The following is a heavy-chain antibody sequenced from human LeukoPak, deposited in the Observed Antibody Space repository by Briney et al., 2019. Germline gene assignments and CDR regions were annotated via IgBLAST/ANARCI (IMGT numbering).Heavy chain of an antibody. CDR1: GFTFSSYS. V-gene: IGHV3-21*01. CDR2: ISSSSSYI. D-gene: IGHD6-13*01. J-gene: IGHJ6*02. Sequence: GGSLRLSCAASGFTFSSYSMNWVRQTPGKGLEWVTSISSSSSYIYYADSVKGRFTISRDNAKNSLYLQMNSLRAEDTAVYYCARESIAAAVTPGPDYYYGMDVWGQGTTVTVSS. CDR3: ARESIAAAVTPGPDYYYGMDV.